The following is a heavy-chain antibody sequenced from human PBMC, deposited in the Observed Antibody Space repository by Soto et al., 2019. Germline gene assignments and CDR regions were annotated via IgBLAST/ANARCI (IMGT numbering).Heavy chain of an antibody. V-gene: IGHV3-30*18. CDR2: ISYDGSNK. CDR1: GLTFSSYG. D-gene: IGHD1-20*01. Sequence: GGSLRLSCAASGLTFSSYGMHWVRQAPGKGLEWVAVISYDGSNKYYADSVKGRFTISRDNSKNTLYLQMNSLRAEDTAVYYCAKGGPRAITGKSYYYGMDVWGQGTTVTVSS. CDR3: AKGGPRAITGKSYYYGMDV. J-gene: IGHJ6*02.